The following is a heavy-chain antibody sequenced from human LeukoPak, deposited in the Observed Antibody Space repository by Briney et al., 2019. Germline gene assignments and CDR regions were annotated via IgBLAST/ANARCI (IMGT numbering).Heavy chain of an antibody. D-gene: IGHD4-11*01. CDR2: IKEDRTVK. CDR3: ARDVAYSAFDY. Sequence: GGSLRLSCAASGVTFSSSWMCWVRQAPGKGLEWVANIKEDRTVKTYLDSVEGRFIISRDNAKTSLSLQMHTLRAEDTAVYYCARDVAYSAFDYWGQGTLVTVSS. V-gene: IGHV3-7*05. J-gene: IGHJ4*02. CDR1: GVTFSSSW.